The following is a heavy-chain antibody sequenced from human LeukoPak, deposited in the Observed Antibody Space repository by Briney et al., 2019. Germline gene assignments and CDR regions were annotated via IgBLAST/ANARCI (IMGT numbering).Heavy chain of an antibody. CDR2: IYYSGST. Sequence: SETLSLTCTVSGGFISSYYWSWIRQPPGKGLEWIGYIYYSGSTNYNPSLKSRVTISVDTSKNQFSLKLSSVTAADTAVYYCARDAREPPAYGHSYYYYYYMDVWGKGTTVTVSS. CDR1: GGFISSYY. V-gene: IGHV4-59*01. CDR3: ARDAREPPAYGHSYYYYYYMDV. J-gene: IGHJ6*03. D-gene: IGHD3-10*01.